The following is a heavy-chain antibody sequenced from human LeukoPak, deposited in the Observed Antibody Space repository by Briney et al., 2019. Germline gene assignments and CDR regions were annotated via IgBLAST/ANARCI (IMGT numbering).Heavy chain of an antibody. V-gene: IGHV3-7*05. D-gene: IGHD6-13*01. CDR3: AKGVSSSWSNDAFDI. CDR1: EFTFSNYW. CDR2: IKQDGSEK. Sequence: GGSLRLSCAASEFTFSNYWMTWVRQAPGKGLEWVANIKQDGSEKYYVDSVKGRFTISRDNAKNSLYLQMNSLRADDTAVYYCAKGVSSSWSNDAFDIWGQGTMVTVSS. J-gene: IGHJ3*02.